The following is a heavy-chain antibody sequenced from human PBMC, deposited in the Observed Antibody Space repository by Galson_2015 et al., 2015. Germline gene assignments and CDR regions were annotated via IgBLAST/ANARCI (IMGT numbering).Heavy chain of an antibody. CDR2: IIPIFGTA. CDR3: ARGDIVVVVAPDYYYGMDV. CDR1: GGTFISYA. J-gene: IGHJ6*02. D-gene: IGHD2-15*01. Sequence: SVKVSCKASGGTFISYAISWVRQAPGQGLEWMGGIIPIFGTANYAQKFQGRVTITADESTSTAYMELSSLRSEDTAVYYCARGDIVVVVAPDYYYGMDVWGQGATVTVSS. V-gene: IGHV1-69*13.